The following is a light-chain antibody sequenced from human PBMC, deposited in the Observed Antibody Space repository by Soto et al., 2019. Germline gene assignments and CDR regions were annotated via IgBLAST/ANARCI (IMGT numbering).Light chain of an antibody. CDR2: AAS. CDR1: QSISRY. CDR3: QQSYSTPAWT. Sequence: DIQMTQSPSSLSASVGDRVTITCRASQSISRYLNWYQQKPGKAPKLXXYAASSLQSGVPSRFSGSGSGTDSTLTISSLQPEDFATYYCQQSYSTPAWTFGQGTKVDIK. J-gene: IGKJ1*01. V-gene: IGKV1-39*01.